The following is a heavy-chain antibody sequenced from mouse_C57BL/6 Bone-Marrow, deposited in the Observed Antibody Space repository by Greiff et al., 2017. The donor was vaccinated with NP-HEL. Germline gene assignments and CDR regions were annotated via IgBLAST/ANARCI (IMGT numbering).Heavy chain of an antibody. D-gene: IGHD1-1*01. CDR1: GYTFTDYN. CDR2: INPNNGGT. V-gene: IGHV1-18*01. CDR3: ARGDYYGSSPFAY. Sequence: VQLQQSGPELVKPGASVKIPCKASGYTFTDYNMDWVKQSHGKSLEWIGDINPNNGGTIYNQKFKGKATLTVDKSSSTAYMELRSLTSEDTAVDYCARGDYYGSSPFAYWGQGTLVTVSA. J-gene: IGHJ3*01.